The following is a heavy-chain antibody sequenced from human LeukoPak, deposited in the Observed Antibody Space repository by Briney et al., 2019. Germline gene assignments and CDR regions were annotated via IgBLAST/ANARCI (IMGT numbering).Heavy chain of an antibody. Sequence: ASVKVSCKASGYTFTSYGISWVRQAPGQGLEWMGWISAYNGNTNYAQKLQGRVTMTTDTSTSTAYMELRSLRSDDTAVYYCVRDGYSSSWGVYYYYGMDVWGQGTTVTVSS. CDR1: GYTFTSYG. V-gene: IGHV1-18*01. D-gene: IGHD6-13*01. CDR3: VRDGYSSSWGVYYYYGMDV. CDR2: ISAYNGNT. J-gene: IGHJ6*02.